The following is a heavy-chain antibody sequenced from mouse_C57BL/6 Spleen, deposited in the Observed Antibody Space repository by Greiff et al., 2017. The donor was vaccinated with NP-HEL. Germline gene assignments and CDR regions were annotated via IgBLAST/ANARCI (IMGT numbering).Heavy chain of an antibody. J-gene: IGHJ2*01. D-gene: IGHD1-1*01. Sequence: VQLQQPGTELVKPGASVKLSCKASGYTFTSYWMHWVKQRPGQGLEWIGNINPSNGGTNYNEKFKSKATLTVDKSYSTAYMQLSSLTSEDSAVYYCARSDYGSSYAFDYWGQGTTLTVSS. CDR1: GYTFTSYW. V-gene: IGHV1-53*01. CDR3: ARSDYGSSYAFDY. CDR2: INPSNGGT.